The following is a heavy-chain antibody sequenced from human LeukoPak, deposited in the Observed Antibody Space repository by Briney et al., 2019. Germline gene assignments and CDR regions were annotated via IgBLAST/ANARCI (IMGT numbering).Heavy chain of an antibody. CDR1: GFTFSTYW. CDR3: ARGLLAAAGVDY. D-gene: IGHD6-13*01. CDR2: IKQDGSEK. J-gene: IGHJ4*02. Sequence: GGSLRLACAASGFTFSTYWISWVRQAPGKGLEWVANIKQDGSEKNHVDSVKGRFTISRDNAKNSVYLQMNSLRAEDTAVYYCARGLLAAAGVDYWGQ. V-gene: IGHV3-7*04.